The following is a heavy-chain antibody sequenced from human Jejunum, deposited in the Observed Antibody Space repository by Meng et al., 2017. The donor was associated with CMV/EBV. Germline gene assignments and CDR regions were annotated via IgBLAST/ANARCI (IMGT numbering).Heavy chain of an antibody. V-gene: IGHV4-4*02. CDR3: ASDNCDGGSCYGGFDD. CDR1: GASLSSSNL. CDR2: IFPSGTT. J-gene: IGHJ4*02. D-gene: IGHD2-15*01. Sequence: SGASLSSSNLWNWVRQSPGKGLEWIGKIFPSGTTSYSPSLKSRVAISLDKSKNQFSLKMISVTAADTAVYYCASDNCDGGSCYGGFDDWGQGTLVTVSS.